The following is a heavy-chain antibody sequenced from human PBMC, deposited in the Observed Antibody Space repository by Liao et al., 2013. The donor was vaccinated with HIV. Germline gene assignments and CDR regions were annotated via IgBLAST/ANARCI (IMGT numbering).Heavy chain of an antibody. CDR3: ARALPSKGGSGFFVAFDP. Sequence: QVQLHQSGPGLVKPSETLSLTCTVSGDSISSINYYWGWIRQPPGKGLEWIGYIYYSGIPYSTPSLTRRVTLSVDTSKNQFSLKLSSVTAADTAVYYCARALPSKGGSGFFVAFDPWGPGTLVTVSS. CDR2: IYYSGIP. J-gene: IGHJ5*02. V-gene: IGHV4-39*07. CDR1: GDSISSINYY. D-gene: IGHD2-21*01.